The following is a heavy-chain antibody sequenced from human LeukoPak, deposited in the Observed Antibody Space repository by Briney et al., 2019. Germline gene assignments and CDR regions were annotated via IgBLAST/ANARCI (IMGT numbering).Heavy chain of an antibody. D-gene: IGHD5-18*01. CDR1: GGSISSYH. V-gene: IGHV4-59*01. CDR3: ARDIKNSLGAFDY. CDR2: IYYSGST. Sequence: SETLSLTCTVSGGSISSYHWSWIRQPPGKGLEWIGYIYYSGSTNYNPSLKSRVTISVDTSKNQFSLKLSSVTAADTAVYYCARDIKNSLGAFDYWGQGTLVTVSS. J-gene: IGHJ4*02.